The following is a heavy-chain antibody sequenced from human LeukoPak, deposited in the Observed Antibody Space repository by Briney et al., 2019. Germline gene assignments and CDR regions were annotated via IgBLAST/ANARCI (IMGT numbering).Heavy chain of an antibody. V-gene: IGHV1-18*01. J-gene: IGHJ4*02. CDR1: GYTFSSYG. Sequence: ASVKVSCKASGYTFSSYGISWVRQAAGQGLEWMGWISAYNGNTNYAQKFQGRVTMTTDTSTSTAYMELRSLRSDDTAVYYCARDGAGNSGSYYDYWGQGTRVTVSS. CDR2: ISAYNGNT. CDR3: ARDGAGNSGSYYDY. D-gene: IGHD1-26*01.